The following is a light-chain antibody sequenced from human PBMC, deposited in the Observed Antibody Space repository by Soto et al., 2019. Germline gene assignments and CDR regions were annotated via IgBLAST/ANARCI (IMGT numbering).Light chain of an antibody. V-gene: IGKV3-11*01. Sequence: EIVLTQSPGTLSLSPGERVTLSCRASQSVTTYLAWYQQKVGQAPRLLIYDASNRATGIPARFSGSGSGTDFTLTISSLEAEDFAVYYCQQRRNWPLTFGGGTKVEIK. CDR1: QSVTTY. J-gene: IGKJ4*02. CDR3: QQRRNWPLT. CDR2: DAS.